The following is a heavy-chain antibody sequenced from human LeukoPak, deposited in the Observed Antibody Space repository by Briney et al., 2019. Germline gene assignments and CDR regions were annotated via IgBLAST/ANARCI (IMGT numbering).Heavy chain of an antibody. J-gene: IGHJ6*02. Sequence: PSETLSLTCTVSGGSISSYYWSWIRQPPGKGLEWIGYIYHSGSTNYNPSLKSRVTISVDTSKNQFSLKLSSVTAADTAVYYCARHSELRDYYYYGMDVWGQGTTVTVSS. CDR2: IYHSGST. V-gene: IGHV4-59*08. CDR3: ARHSELRDYYYYGMDV. CDR1: GGSISSYY. D-gene: IGHD1-26*01.